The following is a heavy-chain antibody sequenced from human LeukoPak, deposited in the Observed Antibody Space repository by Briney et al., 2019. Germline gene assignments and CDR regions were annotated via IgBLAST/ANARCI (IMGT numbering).Heavy chain of an antibody. J-gene: IGHJ4*02. CDR3: TRGGGWLTDY. Sequence: SETLSLTCTVSGGSISSGGHYWTWIRQHPGKGLEWIAYIYHTGTTYYNPSLKSRVNISVDTSKNQFSLKLSSVTAADTAVYFCTRGGGWLTDYWGQGTLITVSS. D-gene: IGHD6-19*01. CDR2: IYHTGTT. CDR1: GGSISSGGHY. V-gene: IGHV4-31*03.